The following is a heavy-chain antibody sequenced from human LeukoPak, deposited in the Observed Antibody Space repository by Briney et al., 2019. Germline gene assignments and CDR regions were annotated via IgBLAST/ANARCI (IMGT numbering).Heavy chain of an antibody. J-gene: IGHJ4*02. CDR2: INPSGGST. Sequence: GASVKVSCKASEYTFTSYYMHWVRQAPGQGLEWMGIINPSGGSTSYAQKFQGRVTMTRDTSTNTVYKELSSLRSEDTAVYYCARAGYNYRKNDYWGQGTLVTVSS. CDR1: EYTFTSYY. D-gene: IGHD5-24*01. CDR3: ARAGYNYRKNDY. V-gene: IGHV1-46*01.